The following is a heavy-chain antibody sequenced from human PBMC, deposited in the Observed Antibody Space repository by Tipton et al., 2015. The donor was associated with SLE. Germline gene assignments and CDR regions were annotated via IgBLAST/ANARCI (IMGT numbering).Heavy chain of an antibody. D-gene: IGHD6-6*01. V-gene: IGHV4-39*07. J-gene: IGHJ4*02. CDR2: IYYSGST. CDR3: AKYSNSSDY. Sequence: GSLRLSCTVSGGSISSSSYYWGWIRQPPGKGLEWIGSIYYSGSTYYNPSLKSRDTISVDTSKNQFSLKLSSVTAADTAVYYCAKYSNSSDYWGQGTLVTVSS. CDR1: GGSISSSSYY.